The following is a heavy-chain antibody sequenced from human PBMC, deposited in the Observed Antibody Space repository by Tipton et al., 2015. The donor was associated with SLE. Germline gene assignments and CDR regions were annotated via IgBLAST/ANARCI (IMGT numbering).Heavy chain of an antibody. V-gene: IGHV3-74*01. Sequence: SLRLSCAASGFTFSSYWMHWFRQAPGKGPVWVSRINPESTTVNCADSVRGRFSLSRDNAKSTLYLVLSSLRIEDTGVYFCARGGLEPVDYWGQGTLVTVSS. CDR3: ARGGLEPVDY. CDR1: GFTFSSYW. D-gene: IGHD5-24*01. CDR2: INPESTTV. J-gene: IGHJ4*02.